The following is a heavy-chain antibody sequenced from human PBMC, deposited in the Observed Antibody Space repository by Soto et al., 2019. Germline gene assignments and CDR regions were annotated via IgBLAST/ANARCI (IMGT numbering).Heavy chain of an antibody. CDR1: GGSISSSNW. J-gene: IGHJ4*02. D-gene: IGHD4-17*01. V-gene: IGHV4-4*02. Sequence: PSETLSLTCAVSGGSISSSNWWSLVRQPPGKGLEWIGEIYHSGSTNYNPSLKSRVTISVDKSKNQFSLKLSSVTAADTAVYYCARWDDYGDYYFDYWGQGTLVTVSS. CDR3: ARWDDYGDYYFDY. CDR2: IYHSGST.